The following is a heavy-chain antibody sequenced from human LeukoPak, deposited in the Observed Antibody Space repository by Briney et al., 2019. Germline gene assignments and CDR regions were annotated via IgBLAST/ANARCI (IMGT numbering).Heavy chain of an antibody. V-gene: IGHV3-48*03. J-gene: IGHJ3*02. CDR2: ISGSDGST. CDR1: GFARSS. D-gene: IGHD3/OR15-3a*01. CDR3: VREISSGLTFDI. Sequence: GGSLRLSCAASGFARSSMNWVRQAPGKGLEWISYISGSDGSTYYGDSVKGRFTISRDSAKTPLYLQMNALRAEDTAIYYCVREISSGLTFDIWGQGTMVTVSS.